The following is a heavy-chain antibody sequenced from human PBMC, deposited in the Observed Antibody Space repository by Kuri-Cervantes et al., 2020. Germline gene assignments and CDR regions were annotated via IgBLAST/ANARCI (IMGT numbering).Heavy chain of an antibody. V-gene: IGHV1-24*01. CDR2: FDPEDGET. Sequence: ASVKVSCKVSGYTLTELSMHWVRQAPGKGLEWMGGFDPEDGETIYAQKFQGRVTMTEDTSTDTAYMELSSLRSEDTAVYYCARGLPTVVTLNFYYYYMDVWGKGTTVTVSS. J-gene: IGHJ6*03. D-gene: IGHD4-23*01. CDR1: GYTLTELS. CDR3: ARGLPTVVTLNFYYYYMDV.